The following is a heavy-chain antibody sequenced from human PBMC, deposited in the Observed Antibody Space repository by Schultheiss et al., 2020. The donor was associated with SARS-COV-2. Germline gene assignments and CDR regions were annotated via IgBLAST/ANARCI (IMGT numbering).Heavy chain of an antibody. CDR2: ISSSSSYI. Sequence: GGSLRLSCAASGFTVSSNYMSWVRQAPGKGLEWVSSISSSSSYIYYADSVKGRFTISRDNAKNSLYLQMNSLRAEDTAVYYCARDWRFGELSHYYGMDVWGQGTTVTVSS. CDR1: GFTVSSNY. J-gene: IGHJ6*02. CDR3: ARDWRFGELSHYYGMDV. D-gene: IGHD3-10*01. V-gene: IGHV3-21*01.